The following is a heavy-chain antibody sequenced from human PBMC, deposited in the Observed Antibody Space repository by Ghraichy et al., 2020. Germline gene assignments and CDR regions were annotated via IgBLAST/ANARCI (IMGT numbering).Heavy chain of an antibody. J-gene: IGHJ4*02. D-gene: IGHD3-16*01. CDR2: ISHDGANT. V-gene: IGHV3-23*01. CDR1: GFTFSTYT. Sequence: LSLTCAASGFTFSTYTMNWVRQAPGKGLEWVSAISHDGANTYYADSVKGRFSISRDNSKNTLYLQMNSLRAEDTAVYYCAKSRALTADVFDYWGQGTLIT. CDR3: AKSRALTADVFDY.